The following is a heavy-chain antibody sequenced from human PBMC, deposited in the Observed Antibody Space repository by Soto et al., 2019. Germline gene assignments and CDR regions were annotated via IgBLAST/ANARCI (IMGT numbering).Heavy chain of an antibody. D-gene: IGHD6-6*01. J-gene: IGHJ6*02. CDR3: ARKMPAAARRYYSGMDV. CDR1: GDSVSSNSAA. CDR2: TYYRSKWYN. Sequence: SQTLSLTCAISGDSVSSNSAAWNWIRQSPSRGLEWLGRTYYRSKWYNDYAVSVKSRITINPDTSKNQFSLQLNSVTPEDTAVYYCARKMPAAARRYYSGMDVWGQGTTVTVSS. V-gene: IGHV6-1*01.